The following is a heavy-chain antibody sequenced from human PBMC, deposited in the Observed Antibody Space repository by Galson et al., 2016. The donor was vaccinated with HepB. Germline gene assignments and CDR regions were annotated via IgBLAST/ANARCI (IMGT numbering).Heavy chain of an antibody. V-gene: IGHV6-1*01. CDR2: TYYRSKWYN. J-gene: IGHJ4*02. CDR1: GDSVSSNSAA. Sequence: CAISGDSVSSNSAAWNWFRQSTSRGLEWLGRTYYRSKWYNDYRLSLKTRININADTSRNEVSLQLKSVTLEDTAVDYCARARSRGWSDAFDYWGQGTLVTISS. CDR3: ARARSRGWSDAFDY. D-gene: IGHD6-19*01.